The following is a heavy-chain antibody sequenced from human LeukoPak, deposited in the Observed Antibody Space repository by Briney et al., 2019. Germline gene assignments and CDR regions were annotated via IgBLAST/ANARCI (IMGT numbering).Heavy chain of an antibody. V-gene: IGHV3-7*01. J-gene: IGHJ3*02. D-gene: IGHD3-22*01. Sequence: PGGSLRLSCAASGFTFSSYWMSWVRQAPGKGLEWVANIKQDGSEKYYVDSVKGRFTISRDNAKNSLYLQMTSLRAEDTAVYYCARYNYYDSSGYYFDDAFDIWGQGTMVTVSS. CDR3: ARYNYYDSSGYYFDDAFDI. CDR2: IKQDGSEK. CDR1: GFTFSSYW.